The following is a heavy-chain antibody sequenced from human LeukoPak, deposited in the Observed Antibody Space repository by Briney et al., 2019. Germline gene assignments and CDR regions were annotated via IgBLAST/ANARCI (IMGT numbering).Heavy chain of an antibody. Sequence: GGSLRLSCAASGFTVSSNYMSWVRQAPGKGLEWVSVIYSGGSTYYADSVKGRFTTSRDNSKNTLYLQMNSLRAEDTAVYYCARTRGQQQSLYYYYGMDVWGQGTTVTVSS. J-gene: IGHJ6*02. CDR3: ARTRGQQQSLYYYYGMDV. V-gene: IGHV3-53*05. CDR2: IYSGGST. D-gene: IGHD6-13*01. CDR1: GFTVSSNY.